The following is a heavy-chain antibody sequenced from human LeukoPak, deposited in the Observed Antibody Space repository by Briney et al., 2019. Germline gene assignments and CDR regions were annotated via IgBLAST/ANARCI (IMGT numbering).Heavy chain of an antibody. CDR2: IYSSGST. CDR3: ARVNVLRYFDWLLPAYYFDY. J-gene: IGHJ4*02. V-gene: IGHV4-59*12. D-gene: IGHD3-9*01. Sequence: PSETLSLTCTVSGGSISSYYWSWIRQPPGKGLEWIGYIYSSGSTNYNPSLKSRVTISVDTSKNQFSLKLSSVTAADTAVYYCARVNVLRYFDWLLPAYYFDYWGQGTLVTVSS. CDR1: GGSISSYY.